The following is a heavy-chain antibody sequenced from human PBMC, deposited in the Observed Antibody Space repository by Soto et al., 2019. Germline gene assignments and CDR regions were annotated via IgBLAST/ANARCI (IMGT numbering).Heavy chain of an antibody. CDR3: VRYCSTTKCPFDY. CDR1: GGSISSGGSY. D-gene: IGHD2-2*01. J-gene: IGHJ4*02. Sequence: TLSLTCTVSGGSISSGGSYWGWIRQPPGKGLEWIGYIYYSGNTYFNPSLKSRVTLSVDTSKNQFSLNLSSVTAADTAVYYCVRYCSTTKCPFDYWGQGTLVTVSS. V-gene: IGHV4-30-4*01. CDR2: IYYSGNT.